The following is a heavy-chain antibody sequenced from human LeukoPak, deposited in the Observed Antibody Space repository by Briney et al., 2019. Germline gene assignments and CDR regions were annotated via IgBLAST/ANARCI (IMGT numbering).Heavy chain of an antibody. V-gene: IGHV3-7*01. CDR1: GFTFSDYW. Sequence: PGGSLRLSCAASGFTFSDYWMTWVRQAPGKGLEWVANIKPDGSEKYYVDSVKGRFTISRDNAKNSLYLQMNSLRVEDTAVYYCASYLYLWSDLGYWGQGTLVTVSS. CDR3: ASYLYLWSDLGY. D-gene: IGHD2-8*02. J-gene: IGHJ4*02. CDR2: IKPDGSEK.